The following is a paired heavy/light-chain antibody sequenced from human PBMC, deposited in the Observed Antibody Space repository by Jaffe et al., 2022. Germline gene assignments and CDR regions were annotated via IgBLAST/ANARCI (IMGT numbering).Heavy chain of an antibody. J-gene: IGHJ4*02. V-gene: IGHV3-23*01. CDR1: GFTFRSYA. CDR2: ISGSGGRP. CDR3: GKSPTVTVDVCDY. Sequence: EVQLLESGGGLVQPGGSLRLSCAASGFTFRSYAMTWVRQAPGKGLEWISSISGSGGRPYYADSVKGRFTISRDNSKNTVFLQMNTLRAEDTAIYYCGKSPTVTVDVCDYWGQGTLVTVS. D-gene: IGHD4-17*01.
Light chain of an antibody. CDR2: LNSDGSH. CDR3: QTWGTGIQV. V-gene: IGLV4-69*01. CDR1: SGHSTYA. Sequence: QLVLTQSPSASASPGGSVKLTCTLSSGHSTYAIAWHQQQPDKGPRFLMNLNSDGSHNKGDGIPARFSGSSSGSDRYLTISSLQSEDEADYYCQTWGTGIQVFGGGTKLTVL. J-gene: IGLJ2*01.